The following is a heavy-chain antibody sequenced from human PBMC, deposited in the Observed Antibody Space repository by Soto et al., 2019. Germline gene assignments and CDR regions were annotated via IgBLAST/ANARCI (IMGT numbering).Heavy chain of an antibody. Sequence: GASVKVSCKASGYTFTGYYMHWVRQAPGQGLEWMGWINPNSGGTNYAQKFQGWVTMTRDTSISTAYMELSRLRSDDTAVYYCARDGGESVSMAYYDILTGYGDHYYGMDVWGQGTTVTVSS. V-gene: IGHV1-2*04. J-gene: IGHJ6*02. D-gene: IGHD3-9*01. CDR2: INPNSGGT. CDR3: ARDGGESVSMAYYDILTGYGDHYYGMDV. CDR1: GYTFTGYY.